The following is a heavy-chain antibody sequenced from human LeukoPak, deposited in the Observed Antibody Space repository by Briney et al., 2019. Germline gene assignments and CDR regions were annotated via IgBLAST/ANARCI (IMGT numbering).Heavy chain of an antibody. Sequence: SETLSLTCTVSGVSISSHYWSWIRQPPGKGLEWIGYIYYTGSTNYNPSLKSRVTISVDTSKNQFSLKPSSVTAADTAVYYCAREGYSYGYYFDYWGQGTLVTVSS. CDR2: IYYTGST. J-gene: IGHJ4*02. V-gene: IGHV4-59*11. CDR3: AREGYSYGYYFDY. CDR1: GVSISSHY. D-gene: IGHD5-18*01.